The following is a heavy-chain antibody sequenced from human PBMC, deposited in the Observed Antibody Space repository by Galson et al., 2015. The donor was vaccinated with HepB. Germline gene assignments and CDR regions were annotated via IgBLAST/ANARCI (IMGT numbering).Heavy chain of an antibody. CDR1: GFTFSDYY. J-gene: IGHJ4*02. CDR2: ISSSGSTI. CDR3: ARDSPYYYDSSGYSFDY. D-gene: IGHD3-22*01. V-gene: IGHV3-11*01. Sequence: SLRLSCAASGFTFSDYYMSWIRQAPGKGLEWVSYISSSGSTIYYADSVKGRFTISRDNAKNSLYLQMNSLRAEDTAVYYCARDSPYYYDSSGYSFDYWGQGTLVTVSS.